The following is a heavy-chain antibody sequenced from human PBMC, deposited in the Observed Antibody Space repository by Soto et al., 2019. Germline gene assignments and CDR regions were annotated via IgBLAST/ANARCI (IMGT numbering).Heavy chain of an antibody. J-gene: IGHJ4*02. CDR2: IFHTGAT. Sequence: PSETLSLTCTVSGGSITSSSFYWGWIRQPPGKGLEWIGHIFHTGATYYNPTLTSRLRMSVDTSKNQFSLNLSSVTATDTAVYYCARRRIVPTTNFDYWGQGTLVTVSS. CDR3: ARRRIVPTTNFDY. CDR1: GGSITSSSFY. D-gene: IGHD1-26*01. V-gene: IGHV4-39*01.